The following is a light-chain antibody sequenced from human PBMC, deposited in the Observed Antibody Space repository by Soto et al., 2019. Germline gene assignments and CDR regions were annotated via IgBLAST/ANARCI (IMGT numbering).Light chain of an antibody. CDR2: DAS. Sequence: DIQMTQSPSTLSASVGDRVTITCRASQSISSWLAWYQQKPGKAPKLLIYDASSLESGVPSRFSGSGSGTEFTLTISSLQPDDFAVYYCQQYGNSPQTFGQGTKVDIK. CDR3: QQYGNSPQT. J-gene: IGKJ1*01. CDR1: QSISSW. V-gene: IGKV1-5*01.